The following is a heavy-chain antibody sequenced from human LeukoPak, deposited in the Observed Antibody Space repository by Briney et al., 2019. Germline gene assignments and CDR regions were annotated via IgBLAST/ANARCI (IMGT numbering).Heavy chain of an antibody. V-gene: IGHV1-24*01. D-gene: IGHD3-10*01. CDR1: GYTLTELS. CDR2: FDPEDGET. J-gene: IGHJ4*02. CDR3: AAGYYYGSGRF. Sequence: ASVKVSCKVSGYTLTELSMHWVRQAPGKGLEWMGGFDPEDGETIYAQKFQGRVTMAEDTSADTAYMELSSLRSEDTAVYYCAAGYYYGSGRFWGQGTLVAVSS.